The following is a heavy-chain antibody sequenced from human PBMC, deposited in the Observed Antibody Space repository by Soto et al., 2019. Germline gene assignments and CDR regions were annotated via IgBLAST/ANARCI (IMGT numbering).Heavy chain of an antibody. CDR2: IFSTGTT. D-gene: IGHD3-10*01. J-gene: IGHJ6*03. Sequence: PSETLSLTCTVSGDSISSSTYYWGWIRRPPGKGLEWIATIFSTGTTHYNPSLRSRVTISVDTSRNQFSLTLPSVTAADTAAYYCARAYGSGSYTNYYYYYMDDWGKGTTVTVSS. CDR3: ARAYGSGSYTNYYYYYMDD. V-gene: IGHV4-39*01. CDR1: GDSISSSTYY.